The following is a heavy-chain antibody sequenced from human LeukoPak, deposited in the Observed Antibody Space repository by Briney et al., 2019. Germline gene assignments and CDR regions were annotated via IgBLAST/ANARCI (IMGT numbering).Heavy chain of an antibody. CDR1: GFTFSGYA. CDR3: AKGRLVPAALLDY. J-gene: IGHJ4*02. D-gene: IGHD2-2*01. CDR2: ISGSVDTT. V-gene: IGHV3-23*01. Sequence: GGSLRLSCAASGFTFSGYAMTWVRQVPGKGLEWVSSISGSVDTTDYADSVKGGFTISRDNSKNTLFLQMNSLRADDTAVYYCAKGRLVPAALLDYWGQGTLVTVSS.